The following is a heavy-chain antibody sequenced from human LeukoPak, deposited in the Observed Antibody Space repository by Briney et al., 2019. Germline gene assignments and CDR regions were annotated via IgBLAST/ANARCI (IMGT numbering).Heavy chain of an antibody. CDR3: AKVYGGNSDGDYFDY. Sequence: GGSLRPSCAASGFTFSSYAMSWVRQAPGKGLEWVSAISGSGGSTYYADSVKGRFTISRDNSKNTLYLQMNSLRAEDTAVYYCAKVYGGNSDGDYFDYWGQGTLVTVSS. J-gene: IGHJ4*02. V-gene: IGHV3-23*01. CDR1: GFTFSSYA. D-gene: IGHD4-23*01. CDR2: ISGSGGST.